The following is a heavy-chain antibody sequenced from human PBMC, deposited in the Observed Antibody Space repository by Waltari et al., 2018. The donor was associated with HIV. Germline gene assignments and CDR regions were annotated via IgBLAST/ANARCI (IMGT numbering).Heavy chain of an antibody. Sequence: EVRLVESGGGLVQPGGSRRLSCAASGFTLSSNWRHWVRQAPGKGLVWVSRINSDGSTTSYADSVKGRFTISRDNAKNTLYLQMNSLRAEDTAVYYCAKGGANPIDFWGQGTLVTVSS. D-gene: IGHD1-26*01. CDR2: INSDGSTT. CDR1: GFTLSSNW. V-gene: IGHV3-74*01. J-gene: IGHJ4*02. CDR3: AKGGANPIDF.